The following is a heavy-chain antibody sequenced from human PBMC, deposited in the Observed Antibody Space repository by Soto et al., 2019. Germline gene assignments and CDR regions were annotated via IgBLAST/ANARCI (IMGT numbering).Heavy chain of an antibody. Sequence: QVQLVESGGGVVQPGRSLRLSCAASGFTFSSYGMHWVRQAPGKGLEWVAVIWYDGSNKCYADSVKGRFTISRDNSKNRWYLKRTSRRAEETAVYYLAGDRGAGKPERIGLAYWGQGPWSPSPQ. J-gene: IGHJ4*02. D-gene: IGHD1-26*01. CDR3: AGDRGAGKPERIGLAY. V-gene: IGHV3-33*01. CDR1: GFTFSSYG. CDR2: IWYDGSNK.